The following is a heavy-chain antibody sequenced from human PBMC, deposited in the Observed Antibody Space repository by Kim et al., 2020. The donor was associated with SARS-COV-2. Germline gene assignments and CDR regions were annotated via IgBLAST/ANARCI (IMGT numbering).Heavy chain of an antibody. V-gene: IGHV3-53*01. CDR2: T. CDR3: ASQDLSSAWDY. Sequence: TDYADSVNGRLTISRENPRNTLSLQMNSLAAEDTAWYYCASQDLSSAWDYWGQGTLVTVSS. J-gene: IGHJ4*02. D-gene: IGHD6-19*01.